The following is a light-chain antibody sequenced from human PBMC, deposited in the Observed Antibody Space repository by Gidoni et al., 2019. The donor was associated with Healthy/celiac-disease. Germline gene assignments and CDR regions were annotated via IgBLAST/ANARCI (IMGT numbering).Light chain of an antibody. CDR3: AAWDDSLSGWV. CDR2: SNN. J-gene: IGLJ3*02. Sequence: QSVLTQPPSASGTPGQRGTISCSGSSSNIGSNAVNWYQHLPGTAPKLLIYSNNQRPSGVPDRLSASKSGTSASLAISGLQSEDEADYYCAAWDDSLSGWVFGGGTKLTVL. V-gene: IGLV1-44*01. CDR1: SSNIGSNA.